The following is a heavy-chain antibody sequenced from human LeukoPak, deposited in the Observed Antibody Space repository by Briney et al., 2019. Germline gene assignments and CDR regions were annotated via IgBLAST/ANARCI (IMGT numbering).Heavy chain of an antibody. CDR3: ARGRRRDAYNYMSRPDFDI. Sequence: PSETLSLTCAVYGGSFSGYYWSWIRQPPGKGLEWIGEINHSGSTNYNPSLKSRVTISVDASKNQFSLKLSSVTAADTAVYYCARGRRRDAYNYMSRPDFDIWGQGTMVSVSS. J-gene: IGHJ3*02. V-gene: IGHV4-34*01. CDR1: GGSFSGYY. CDR2: INHSGST. D-gene: IGHD5-24*01.